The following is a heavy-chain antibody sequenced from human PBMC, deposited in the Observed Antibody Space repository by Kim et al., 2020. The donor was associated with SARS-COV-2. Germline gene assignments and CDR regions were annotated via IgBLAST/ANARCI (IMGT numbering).Heavy chain of an antibody. V-gene: IGHV3-53*01. CDR2: IYSADGGGSS. CDR3: ARGMVGYDSSGKQFYYNMDV. J-gene: IGHJ6*02. D-gene: IGHD3-22*01. Sequence: GGSLRLSCAAAGSSVSSNYMSWVRQAPGRGLEWVSLIYSADGGGSSFYADSVRGRFTISRDNSKNTLYLQMNSLRAEDTAVYYCARGMVGYDSSGKQFYYNMDVWGQGTTVTVSS. CDR1: GSSVSSNY.